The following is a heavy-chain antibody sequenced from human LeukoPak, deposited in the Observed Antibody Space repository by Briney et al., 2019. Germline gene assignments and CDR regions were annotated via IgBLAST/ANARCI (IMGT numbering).Heavy chain of an antibody. Sequence: GRSLRLSCAASGFTFSSYAMHWVRQAPGKGLEWVAVISYDGSNKYYADSVKGRFTISRDNSKNTLYLQMNSLRAEDTAVYYCARGNYSEALGYWGQGALVTVSS. D-gene: IGHD1-7*01. CDR2: ISYDGSNK. V-gene: IGHV3-30-3*01. CDR1: GFTFSSYA. J-gene: IGHJ4*02. CDR3: ARGNYSEALGY.